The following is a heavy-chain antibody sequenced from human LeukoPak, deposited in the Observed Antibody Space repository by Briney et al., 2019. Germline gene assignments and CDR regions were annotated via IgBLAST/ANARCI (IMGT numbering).Heavy chain of an antibody. D-gene: IGHD3-3*01. CDR1: GGSISSYY. V-gene: IGHV4-59*01. J-gene: IGHJ4*02. CDR3: AGSGYYNDGSGLDD. Sequence: SETLSLTCTVSGGSISSYYWSWIRQPPGKGLEWIGYIYYSGSTNYNPSLKSRVTISVDMSKSQFSLKLSSVTAADTAVYYCAGSGYYNDGSGLDDWGQGTLVTVSS. CDR2: IYYSGST.